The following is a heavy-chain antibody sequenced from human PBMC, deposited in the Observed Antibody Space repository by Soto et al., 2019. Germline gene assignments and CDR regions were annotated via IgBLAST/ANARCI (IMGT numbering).Heavy chain of an antibody. V-gene: IGHV1-58*01. CDR3: AAVNDYGGNSGAFDI. D-gene: IGHD4-17*01. CDR2: IVVGSGNT. Sequence: SVKVSCKASGFTFTSSAVQWVRQARGQRLEWIGWIVVGSGNTNYAQKFQERVTITRDMSTSTAYMELSSLRSEDTAVYYCAAVNDYGGNSGAFDIWGQGTMVTVSS. CDR1: GFTFTSSA. J-gene: IGHJ3*02.